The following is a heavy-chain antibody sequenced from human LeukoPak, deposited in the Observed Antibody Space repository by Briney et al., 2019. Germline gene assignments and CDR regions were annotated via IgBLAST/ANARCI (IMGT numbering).Heavy chain of an antibody. V-gene: IGHV3-74*01. CDR1: GFTFSTYW. CDR2: FNSDGSST. D-gene: IGHD3-3*01. CDR3: ARGRYYLDS. J-gene: IGHJ4*02. Sequence: GGSLRLSCAASGFTFSTYWMHWVRQAPGKGLVWVSRFNSDGSSTHYADSVKGRFTISRDSAKNTLYLQTNSLRAEDTAVYYCARGRYYLDSWGQGTLVTVSS.